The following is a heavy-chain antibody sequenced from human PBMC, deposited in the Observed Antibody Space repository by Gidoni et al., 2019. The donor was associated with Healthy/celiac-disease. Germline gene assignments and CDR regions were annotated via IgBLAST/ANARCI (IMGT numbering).Heavy chain of an antibody. CDR3: AKIIVSVYEPSDYYYGMDV. D-gene: IGHD3-3*01. CDR2: ISGSGGST. V-gene: IGHV3-23*01. CDR1: GFTFSSYA. Sequence: EVQLLVSGGGLVQPGGSLTLTCAASGFTFSSYAMSWVRQAPGKGLEWVSAISGSGGSTYYADSVKGRFTISRDNSKNTLYLQMNSLRAEDTAVYYCAKIIVSVYEPSDYYYGMDVWGQGTTVTVSS. J-gene: IGHJ6*02.